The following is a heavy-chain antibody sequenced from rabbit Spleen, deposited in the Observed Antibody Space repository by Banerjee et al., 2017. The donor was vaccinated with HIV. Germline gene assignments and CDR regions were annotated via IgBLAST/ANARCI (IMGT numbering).Heavy chain of an antibody. CDR1: GFSFSDRDV. CDR3: ARDLVGVIGWNFYL. CDR2: INAATGKP. D-gene: IGHD1-1*01. V-gene: IGHV1S45*01. Sequence: QEQLVESGGGLVQPEGSLTLTCKASGFSFSDRDVMCWVRQAPGKGLEWIACINAATGKPVYATWAKGRFTISRTSSTTVTLRITSLTAADRATYFCARDLVGVIGWNFYLWGPGTLVTVS. J-gene: IGHJ4*01.